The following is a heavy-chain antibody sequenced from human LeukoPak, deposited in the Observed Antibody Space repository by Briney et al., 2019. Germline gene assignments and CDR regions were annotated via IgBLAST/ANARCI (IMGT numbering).Heavy chain of an antibody. CDR2: INPNSGGT. V-gene: IGHV1-2*02. Sequence: ASVKVSCKASGYTFTGYYMHWVRQAPGQGLEWMGWINPNSGGTNYAQKFQGRVTMTRDTSISTAYMDLSSLRSDDTAVYYCSRVAEATTMVSPDYFDYWGPGTLVTVSS. CDR1: GYTFTGYY. J-gene: IGHJ4*01. CDR3: SRVAEATTMVSPDYFDY. D-gene: IGHD4-17*01.